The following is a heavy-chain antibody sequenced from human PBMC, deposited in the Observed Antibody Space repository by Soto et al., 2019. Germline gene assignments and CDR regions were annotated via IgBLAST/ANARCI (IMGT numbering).Heavy chain of an antibody. CDR1: GFGFSFSNYY. CDR3: AGTFGSDVS. Sequence: EVQLVESGGGLVRPGGSLSLSCAASGFGFSFSNYYMNWIRQAPGKGLEWVSSISSSGHMTFYAPSVNGRFTISRDNGKNSLYLQMDSLRAEDTGVYFCAGTFGSDVSWGPGTLVTVSS. D-gene: IGHD3-16*01. V-gene: IGHV3-21*01. J-gene: IGHJ5*02. CDR2: ISSSGHMT.